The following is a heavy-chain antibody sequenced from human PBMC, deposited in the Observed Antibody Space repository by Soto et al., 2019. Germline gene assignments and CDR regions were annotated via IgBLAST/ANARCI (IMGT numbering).Heavy chain of an antibody. CDR1: GDSVSSNSAA. CDR2: TYYRSKWYD. V-gene: IGHV6-1*01. Sequence: SQTLSLTCVISGDSVSSNSAAWNWIRQSPSRGLEWLGRTYYRSKWYDDYAVSVRSRITINPDTSKNQFSLQLNSVTPEDTAVYYCARVDLRRSSLFWFDPWGQGNLVTVSS. D-gene: IGHD6-6*01. CDR3: ARVDLRRSSLFWFDP. J-gene: IGHJ5*02.